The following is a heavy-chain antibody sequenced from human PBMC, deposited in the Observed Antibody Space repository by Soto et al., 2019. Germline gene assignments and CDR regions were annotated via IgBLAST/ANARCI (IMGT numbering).Heavy chain of an antibody. CDR2: ISWNSGSI. CDR3: AKDVTIFGVVDDAFDI. D-gene: IGHD3-3*01. CDR1: GFTFDDYA. J-gene: IGHJ3*02. Sequence: PGGSLRLSCAASGFTFDDYAMHWVRQAPGKGLEWVSGISWNSGSIGYADSVKGRFTISRDNAKNSLYLQMNRLRAEDTALYYCAKDVTIFGVVDDAFDIWGQGTMVTVSS. V-gene: IGHV3-9*01.